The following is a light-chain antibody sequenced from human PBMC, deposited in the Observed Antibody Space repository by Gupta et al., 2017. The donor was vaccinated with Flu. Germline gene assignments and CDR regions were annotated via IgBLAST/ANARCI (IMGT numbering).Light chain of an antibody. Sequence: EIVLTQSPVTLSLSPGESATLSCRASETVSYFLVWYQQKVGQAPRLLIYDAPKRAAGIPVRFSGSGSGTDFSLTISSLEPEDSAVYYCQQRRDWPLTFGQGTKLEIK. J-gene: IGKJ2*01. CDR2: DAP. V-gene: IGKV3-11*01. CDR3: QQRRDWPLT. CDR1: ETVSYF.